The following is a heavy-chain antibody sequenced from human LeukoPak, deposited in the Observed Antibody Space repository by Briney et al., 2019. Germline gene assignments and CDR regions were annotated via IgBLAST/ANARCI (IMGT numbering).Heavy chain of an antibody. J-gene: IGHJ4*02. CDR3: ARESVAGGFEY. CDR1: GYTFTSYY. V-gene: IGHV1-46*01. D-gene: IGHD6-19*01. CDR2: INPSGGRT. Sequence: GASVKVSCKASGYTFTSYYMHWVRQAPGQGLEWMGIINPSGGRTSYAQKFQGRVTMTRDTSTSTVYMELSSLRYEDTAMYYCARESVAGGFEYWGQGTLVTVSS.